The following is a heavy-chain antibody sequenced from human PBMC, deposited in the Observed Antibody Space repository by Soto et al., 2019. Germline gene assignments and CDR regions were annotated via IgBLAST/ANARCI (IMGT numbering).Heavy chain of an antibody. V-gene: IGHV1-69*12. Sequence: QVQLVQSGAEVKKPGSSVKVSCKASGGTFSSYAISWVRQAPGQGLEWMGGIIPIFGTANYAQKFQGRVTIXAXXSTSTAYMELSSLRSEDTAVYYCARDGLYGNWFDPWGQGTLVTVSS. CDR2: IIPIFGTA. CDR3: ARDGLYGNWFDP. D-gene: IGHD2-8*01. CDR1: GGTFSSYA. J-gene: IGHJ5*02.